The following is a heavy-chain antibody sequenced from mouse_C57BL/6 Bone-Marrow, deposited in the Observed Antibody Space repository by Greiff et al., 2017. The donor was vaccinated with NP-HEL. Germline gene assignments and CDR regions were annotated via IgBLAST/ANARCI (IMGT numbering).Heavy chain of an antibody. CDR1: GYSITSGYY. V-gene: IGHV3-6*01. CDR2: ISYDGSN. D-gene: IGHD1-1*01. Sequence: DVQLQESGPGLVKPSQSLSLTCSVTGYSITSGYYWNWIRQFPGNKLEWMGYISYDGSNNYNPSLKNRISITRDTSKNQFFLKLNSVTTEDTATYYCAREGGYYSSPFAYWGQGTLVTVSA. J-gene: IGHJ3*01. CDR3: AREGGYYSSPFAY.